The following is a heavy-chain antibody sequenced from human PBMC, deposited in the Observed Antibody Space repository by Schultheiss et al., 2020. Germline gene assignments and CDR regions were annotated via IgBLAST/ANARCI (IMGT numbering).Heavy chain of an antibody. D-gene: IGHD3-10*01. J-gene: IGHJ4*02. CDR1: GFTFSNYD. Sequence: GGSLRLSCAASGFTFSNYDMHWVRQAPGKGLEWVSVIYSGGSTYYADSVKGRFTISRDNAKNSLYLQMNSLRAEDTAVYYCARAPPYGSAFDYWGQGTLVTVSS. CDR2: IYSGGST. V-gene: IGHV3-66*01. CDR3: ARAPPYGSAFDY.